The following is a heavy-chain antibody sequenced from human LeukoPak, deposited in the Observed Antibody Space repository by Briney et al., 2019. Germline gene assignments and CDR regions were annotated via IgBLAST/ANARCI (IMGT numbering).Heavy chain of an antibody. Sequence: ASVKVSCKASGYTFTGYYMHWVRQAPGQGLEWMGWINPNSGGTNYAQKFQGRVTMTRDTSISTAYMELSRLRSDDTAVYYCARDLVFGYSGYGLIYWGQGTLVTVSS. D-gene: IGHD5-12*01. V-gene: IGHV1-2*02. CDR2: INPNSGGT. CDR1: GYTFTGYY. J-gene: IGHJ4*02. CDR3: ARDLVFGYSGYGLIY.